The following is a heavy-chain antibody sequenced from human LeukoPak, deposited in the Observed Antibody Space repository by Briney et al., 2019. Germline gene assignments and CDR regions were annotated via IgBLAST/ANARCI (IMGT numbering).Heavy chain of an antibody. CDR3: ARDSDSGFQ. CDR1: GGAFSFYF. V-gene: IGHV4-34*01. D-gene: IGHD3-16*01. CDR2: IDNRGST. J-gene: IGHJ4*02. Sequence: SETLSLTCTVSGGAFSFYFWHWVRQPPGEGRDWIGEIDNRGSTQYKPSLRSRGIISIDTSGNHFSLKLTSVTAADTAVYFCARDSDSGFQWGQGMLVTVSS.